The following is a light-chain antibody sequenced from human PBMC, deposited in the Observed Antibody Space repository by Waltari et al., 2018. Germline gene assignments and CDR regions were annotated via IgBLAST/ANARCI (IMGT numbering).Light chain of an antibody. J-gene: IGLJ2*01. V-gene: IGLV3-1*01. Sequence: SYELTQPPSVSVSPGQTASITCSGDKLGDKFVSWYQLKPGQSPLLVIYQDSQRPSGIPGRFSGSNSGNTATLTISGTQAMDEADYYCQAGDSSTVVFGGGTKLTVL. CDR3: QAGDSSTVV. CDR1: KLGDKF. CDR2: QDS.